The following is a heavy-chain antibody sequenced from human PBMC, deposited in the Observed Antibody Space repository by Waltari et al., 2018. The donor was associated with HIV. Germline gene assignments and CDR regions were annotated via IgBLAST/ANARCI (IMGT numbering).Heavy chain of an antibody. D-gene: IGHD2-2*01. CDR2: IYTSGST. CDR1: GGSISSYY. Sequence: QVQLQESGPGLVKPSETLSLTCTVSGGSISSYYWSWIRQPAGKGLEWIGRIYTSGSTNSNPSLKSRVTMSVDTSKNQFSLKLSSVTAADTAVYYCAREGLYCSSTSCPLGWFDPWGQGTLVTVSS. CDR3: AREGLYCSSTSCPLGWFDP. J-gene: IGHJ5*02. V-gene: IGHV4-4*07.